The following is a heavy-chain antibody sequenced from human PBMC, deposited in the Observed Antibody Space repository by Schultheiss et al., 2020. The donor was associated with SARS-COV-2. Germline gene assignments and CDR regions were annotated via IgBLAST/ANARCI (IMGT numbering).Heavy chain of an antibody. Sequence: GGSLRLSCAVSGVTFSSYAMSWVRQAPGKGLEWVSAISGSGGSTYYADSVKGRFTISRDNSKNTLYLQMNSLRAEDTAVYYCAKRQTYYGAALDYWGQGTLVTVSS. J-gene: IGHJ4*02. CDR1: GVTFSSYA. V-gene: IGHV3-23*01. CDR2: ISGSGGST. D-gene: IGHD4-17*01. CDR3: AKRQTYYGAALDY.